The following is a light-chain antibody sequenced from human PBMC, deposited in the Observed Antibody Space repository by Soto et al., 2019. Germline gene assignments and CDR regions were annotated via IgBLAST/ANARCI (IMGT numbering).Light chain of an antibody. CDR2: KTS. CDR3: LQYNSLPYT. Sequence: DIQVTQSPSTLSAFVGDRVILTCRASQNVNIWLAWYQQRPRKAPKLLIYKTSSLESGVPSRFSGSGSGTEFTLTISSLETDDFGTYFCLQYNSLPYTVGQGTKVDIK. CDR1: QNVNIW. V-gene: IGKV1-5*03. J-gene: IGKJ2*01.